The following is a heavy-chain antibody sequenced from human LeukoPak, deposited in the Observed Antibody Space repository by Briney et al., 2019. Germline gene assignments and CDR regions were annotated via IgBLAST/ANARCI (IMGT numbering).Heavy chain of an antibody. D-gene: IGHD2-15*01. CDR3: AKGTEGYCSGTICYPFDY. CDR2: ITGSGSDT. CDR1: GFTFSSYA. V-gene: IGHV3-23*01. Sequence: GGSLRLSCEASGFTFSSYAMNWVRQVPGKGLEWVSSITGSGSDTYFVDSVRGRFTISRDNSKNTLYLQLNSLRAEDTAVYYCAKGTEGYCSGTICYPFDYWGRGTLVTVSS. J-gene: IGHJ4*02.